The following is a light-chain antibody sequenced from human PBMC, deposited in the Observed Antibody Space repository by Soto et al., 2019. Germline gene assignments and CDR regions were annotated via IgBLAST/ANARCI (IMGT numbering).Light chain of an antibody. Sequence: QSVLTQPPSVSGTPGQRVTISCSGSSSNIGRNHVYWYQQLPGTAPKVLIYGDNQRPSGVPDRFSGSKSGASASLAISGLRSEDEADYHCAAWDDSLNGPVFGVGTKLTVL. V-gene: IGLV1-47*02. CDR3: AAWDDSLNGPV. J-gene: IGLJ3*02. CDR2: GDN. CDR1: SSNIGRNH.